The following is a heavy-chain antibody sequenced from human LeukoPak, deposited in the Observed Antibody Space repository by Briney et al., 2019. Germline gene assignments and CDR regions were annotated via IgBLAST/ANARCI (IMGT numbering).Heavy chain of an antibody. CDR3: ARWGDYVC. CDR1: GFTFRNYG. V-gene: IGHV3-48*01. J-gene: IGHJ4*02. Sequence: GGSLRLSCAASGFTFRNYGMSGVRQAPGKGLEWVSSINNNSDNTYYADSVKGRFTISRDNAKNSLYLQMNSLRAEDTAVYYCARWGDYVCRGRGTLVTVSS. D-gene: IGHD3-16*01. CDR2: INNNSDNT.